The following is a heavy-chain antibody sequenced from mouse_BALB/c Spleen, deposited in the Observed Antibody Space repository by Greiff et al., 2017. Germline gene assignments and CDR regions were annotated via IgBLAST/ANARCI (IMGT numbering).Heavy chain of an antibody. J-gene: IGHJ2*01. V-gene: IGHV14-1*02. Sequence: VQLKESGAELVRPGALVKLSCKASGFNIKDYYMHWVKQRPEQGLEWIGWIDPENGNTIYDPKFQGKASITADTSSNTAYLQLSSLTYEDTAVYYCARPNWDYDYWGQGTTLTVSS. CDR3: ARPNWDYDY. D-gene: IGHD4-1*01. CDR2: IDPENGNT. CDR1: GFNIKDYY.